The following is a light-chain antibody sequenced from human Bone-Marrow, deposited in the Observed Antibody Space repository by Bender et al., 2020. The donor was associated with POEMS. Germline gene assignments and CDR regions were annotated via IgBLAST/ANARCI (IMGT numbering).Light chain of an antibody. CDR2: RNN. J-gene: IGLJ3*02. V-gene: IGLV1-47*01. Sequence: QSVLTQPPSVSGAPGQKVTISCSGSSSNIGSNYVFWYQQLPGTAPKLLIYRNNRRPSGVPDRFSGSKSGTSASLAIDGLRSEDEGDYYCAAWDDSLSDQGVFGGGTKLTVL. CDR3: AAWDDSLSDQGV. CDR1: SSNIGSNY.